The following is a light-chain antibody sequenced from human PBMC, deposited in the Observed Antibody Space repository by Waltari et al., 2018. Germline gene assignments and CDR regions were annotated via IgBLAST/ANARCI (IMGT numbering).Light chain of an antibody. CDR3: QQYYATPYS. V-gene: IGKV4-1*01. J-gene: IGKJ2*03. Sequence: DIVMTQSPDSLAVSLGERATINCKSSQSVLYSPNNKNYLAWYQQKPGQPSKLLIYWASTRESGVPDRFSGSGSGTDFTLTISSLQAEDVAVYYCQQYYATPYSFGQGTKLEIK. CDR1: QSVLYSPNNKNY. CDR2: WAS.